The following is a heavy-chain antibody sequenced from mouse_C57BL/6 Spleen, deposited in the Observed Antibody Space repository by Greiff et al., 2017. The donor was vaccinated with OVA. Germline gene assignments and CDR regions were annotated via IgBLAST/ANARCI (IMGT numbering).Heavy chain of an antibody. D-gene: IGHD3-2*02. V-gene: IGHV14-2*01. Sequence: QLPQSFSDLLNPGASVKLSCTASGFNIKDYYMHWVKQRTEQGLEWIGRIDPEDGETKYAPKFQGKATITADTSSNTAYLQLSSLTSEDTAVYYCVREATGAMDYWGQGTSVTVSS. CDR3: VREATGAMDY. CDR1: GFNIKDYY. J-gene: IGHJ4*01. CDR2: IDPEDGET.